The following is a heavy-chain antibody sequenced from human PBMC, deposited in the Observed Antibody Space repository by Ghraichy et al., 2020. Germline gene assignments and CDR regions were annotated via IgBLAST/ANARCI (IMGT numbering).Heavy chain of an antibody. CDR3: AKDVGDFYYYYYMDV. CDR1: GFTFSRIA. D-gene: IGHD4-17*01. V-gene: IGHV3-23*01. CDR2: ISSAAVT. J-gene: IGHJ6*03. Sequence: GGSLRLSCAASGFTFSRIAMTWVRQAPGKGLEWVSTISSAAVTYYADSVKGRFTISRDNSKNTLYLQMNSLRAEDTAVYYCAKDVGDFYYYYYMDVWGRGITDTVSS.